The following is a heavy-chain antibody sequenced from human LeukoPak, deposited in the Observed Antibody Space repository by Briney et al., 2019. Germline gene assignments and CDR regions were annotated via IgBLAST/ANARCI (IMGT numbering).Heavy chain of an antibody. CDR3: ARDYGGYYDSSGPLGI. D-gene: IGHD3-22*01. V-gene: IGHV4-59*01. J-gene: IGHJ4*02. Sequence: PSETLSLTCTVSGGSISSYYWSWIRQPPGKGLEWIGYIYYSGSTNYNPSLRSRVTISVDTPKNQFSLTLNSVTAADTAVYYCARDYGGYYDSSGPLGIWGQGTLVTVPS. CDR1: GGSISSYY. CDR2: IYYSGST.